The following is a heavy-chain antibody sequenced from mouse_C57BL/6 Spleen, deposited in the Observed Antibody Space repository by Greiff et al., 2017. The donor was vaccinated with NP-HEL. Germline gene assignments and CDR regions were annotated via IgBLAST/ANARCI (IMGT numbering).Heavy chain of an antibody. Sequence: EVQRVESGGGLVKPGGSLKLSCAASGFTFSDYGMHWVRQAPEKGLEWVAYISSGSSSIYYADKVKGRFTISTDKAKNTLFLQMTSLRSEDTAMYYCARSGSNYYYAMDYWGQGTSVTVSS. D-gene: IGHD1-1*01. CDR3: ARSGSNYYYAMDY. V-gene: IGHV5-17*01. J-gene: IGHJ4*01. CDR1: GFTFSDYG. CDR2: ISSGSSSI.